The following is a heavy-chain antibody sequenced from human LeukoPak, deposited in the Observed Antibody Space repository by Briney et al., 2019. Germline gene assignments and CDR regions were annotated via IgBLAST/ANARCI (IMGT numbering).Heavy chain of an antibody. CDR3: ARDPSYYYDSSGYFDY. D-gene: IGHD3-22*01. CDR2: ISSSSSYI. V-gene: IGHV3-21*01. J-gene: IGHJ4*02. CDR1: GFTFSSYS. Sequence: PGGSLRLSCAASGFTFSSYSMNWVRQAPGKGLEWVSSISSSSSYIYYADPVKGRLTISRDNAKNSLYLQMNSLRAEDTAVYYCARDPSYYYDSSGYFDYWGQGTLVTVPS.